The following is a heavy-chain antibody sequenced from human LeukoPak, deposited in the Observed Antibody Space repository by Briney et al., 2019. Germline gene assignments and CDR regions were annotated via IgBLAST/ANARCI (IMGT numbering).Heavy chain of an antibody. D-gene: IGHD3-10*01. V-gene: IGHV3-74*01. CDR2: INSDGSRT. CDR1: GFTFSRYW. J-gene: IGHJ4*02. CDR3: ARDGAGFDY. Sequence: GGSLRLSCEASGFTFSRYWMHWVRQAPGKGLVWVSRINSDGSRTTYADSVRGRFTISRDNAKNTLYLQMNSLRAEDTAVYYCARDGAGFDYWGQGTLVTVSS.